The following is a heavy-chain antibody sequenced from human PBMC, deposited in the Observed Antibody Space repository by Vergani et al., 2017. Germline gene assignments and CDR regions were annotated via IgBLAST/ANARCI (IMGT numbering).Heavy chain of an antibody. D-gene: IGHD1-26*01. J-gene: IGHJ4*02. Sequence: EVQLFESGGSLKQPGGSVRLSCAASGFTFSTYAMHWVRQAPGKGLEWVSALTEGGGSTYYADSFKGRFIISRDKSRDTLYLQMNSLRPEDTATYYCVKDAGSYENFFDSWGQGTLVTVSS. CDR2: LTEGGGST. V-gene: IGHV3-23*01. CDR1: GFTFSTYA. CDR3: VKDAGSYENFFDS.